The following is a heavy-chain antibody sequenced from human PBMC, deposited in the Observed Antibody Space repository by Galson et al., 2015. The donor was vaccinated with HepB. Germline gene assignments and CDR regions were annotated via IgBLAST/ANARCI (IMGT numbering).Heavy chain of an antibody. D-gene: IGHD2-2*01. CDR3: ARDPPLRPAASDY. CDR2: IIPILGIA. CDR1: GGTFSSYT. Sequence: SVKVSCKASGGTFSSYTISWVRQAPGQGLEWMGRIIPILGIANYAQKFQGRVTITADKSTSTAYMELSSLRSEDTAVYYCARDPPLRPAASDYWGQGTLVTVSS. J-gene: IGHJ4*02. V-gene: IGHV1-69*04.